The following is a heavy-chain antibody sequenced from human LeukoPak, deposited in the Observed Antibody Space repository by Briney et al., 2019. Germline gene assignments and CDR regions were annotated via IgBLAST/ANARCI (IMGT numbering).Heavy chain of an antibody. D-gene: IGHD3-22*01. J-gene: IGHJ4*02. CDR3: AKGGYYDSSCFLDY. V-gene: IGHV3-23*01. CDR1: GFTFSSYA. Sequence: PGGSLRLSCAASGFTFSSYAMSWVRQPPGKGLEWVSAISGSGGSTYYADSVKGRFTISRDNSKNTLYLQMNSLRAEDTAVYYCAKGGYYDSSCFLDYWGQGTLVTVSS. CDR2: ISGSGGST.